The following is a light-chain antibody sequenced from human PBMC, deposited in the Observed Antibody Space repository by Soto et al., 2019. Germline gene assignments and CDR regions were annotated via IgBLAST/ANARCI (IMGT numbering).Light chain of an antibody. J-gene: IGKJ1*01. CDR2: DAS. CDR3: QQSYSTPRT. Sequence: DIQMTQSPSTLSASFGDRVTITSRSSQSISSWLSWFQQKPGKAPKLLMYDASSLESGVPSRFSGSGSGTEFTLTISSLQPDDFATYYCQQSYSTPRTFGQGTKVDIK. CDR1: QSISSW. V-gene: IGKV1-5*01.